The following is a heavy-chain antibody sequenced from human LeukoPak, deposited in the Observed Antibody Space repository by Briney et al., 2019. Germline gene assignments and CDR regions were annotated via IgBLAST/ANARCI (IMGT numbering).Heavy chain of an antibody. V-gene: IGHV3-23*01. CDR1: GFTFGSHA. CDR3: GKTTVGYSSGQKPAWPVDY. Sequence: GGSLRLSCEASGFTFGSHAVYWVRQAPGKGLEWVAGIFGSGGSPHYADPVKGRFTISRDNSRNTVYLQINSLRAEDTAVYYCGKTTVGYSSGQKPAWPVDYWGQGTLVTVSS. J-gene: IGHJ4*02. CDR2: IFGSGGSP. D-gene: IGHD5-18*01.